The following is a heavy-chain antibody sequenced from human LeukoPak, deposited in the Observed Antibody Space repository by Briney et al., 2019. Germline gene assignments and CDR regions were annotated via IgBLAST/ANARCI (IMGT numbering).Heavy chain of an antibody. V-gene: IGHV4-4*07. D-gene: IGHD3-22*01. CDR2: IYTSGST. J-gene: IGHJ3*02. Sequence: PSETLSLTCTVSGGSISTYYWSWIRQPAGKGLEWIGRIYTSGSTNYNPSLKSRVTMSVDTSKNQFSLKLSSVNAADTAIYFCARDRNYDHAFDIWGQGTMVTVSS. CDR1: GGSISTYY. CDR3: ARDRNYDHAFDI.